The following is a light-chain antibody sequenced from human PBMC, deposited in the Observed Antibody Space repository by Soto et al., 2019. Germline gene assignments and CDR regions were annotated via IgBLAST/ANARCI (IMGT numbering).Light chain of an antibody. V-gene: IGLV8-61*01. J-gene: IGLJ3*02. CDR3: VLYMGSGLWV. Sequence: QAVVTQEPSFSVSPGGRVTLTCGLSSGSVSTSYYPSWYQQTPGQAPRTLIYSTNTRSSGVPDRFSGSILGNKAALTITGAQADDESDYYCVLYMGSGLWVFGGGTQLTVL. CDR2: STN. CDR1: SGSVSTSYY.